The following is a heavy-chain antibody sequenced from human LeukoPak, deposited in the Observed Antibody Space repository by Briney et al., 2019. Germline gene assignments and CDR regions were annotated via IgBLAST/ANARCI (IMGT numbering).Heavy chain of an antibody. D-gene: IGHD1-26*01. CDR2: INHSGST. CDR1: GGSFSGYY. Sequence: SETLSLTCAVYGGSFSGYYWSWIRQPPGKGLEWIGEINHSGSTNYNPSLKSRVTISVDTSKNQFSLKLSSVTAADTAVYYCASGSYHNYFDYWGQGTLVTVSS. J-gene: IGHJ4*02. V-gene: IGHV4-34*01. CDR3: ASGSYHNYFDY.